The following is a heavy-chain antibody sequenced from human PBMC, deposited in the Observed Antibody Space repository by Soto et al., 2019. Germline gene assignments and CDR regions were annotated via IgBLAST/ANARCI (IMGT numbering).Heavy chain of an antibody. V-gene: IGHV3-30-3*01. Sequence: QVQLVESGGGVVQPGRSLRLSCAASGFTFSSYAMHWIRQAPGKGLEWVAVISYDGSNKYYADSVKGRFTISRDNSKNTLYLQMNSLRAEDTAVYYCARGEVGALSYFDYWGQGTLVTVSS. CDR3: ARGEVGALSYFDY. J-gene: IGHJ4*02. CDR1: GFTFSSYA. CDR2: ISYDGSNK. D-gene: IGHD1-26*01.